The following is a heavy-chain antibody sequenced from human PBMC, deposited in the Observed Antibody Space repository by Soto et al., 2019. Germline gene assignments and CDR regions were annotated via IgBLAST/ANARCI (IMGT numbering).Heavy chain of an antibody. J-gene: IGHJ4*02. Sequence: GGSLRLSCAASGFTFSSYAMTWVRQAPGKGLEWVSTISASGNSTYYADSVKGRFTISRDNSKNTLYLQMNSLRAEDTAVYYCAKDRVLYANWGQGTLVTVSS. V-gene: IGHV3-23*01. CDR2: ISASGNST. D-gene: IGHD2-8*02. CDR3: AKDRVLYAN. CDR1: GFTFSSYA.